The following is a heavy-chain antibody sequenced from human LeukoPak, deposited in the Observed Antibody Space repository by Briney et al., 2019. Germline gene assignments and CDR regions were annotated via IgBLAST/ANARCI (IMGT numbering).Heavy chain of an antibody. D-gene: IGHD3-22*01. CDR1: GFTFSSYS. CDR2: ISSSSSYI. V-gene: IGHV3-21*01. Sequence: GSLRLSCAASGFTFSSYSLNWVRQAPGKGLEWVSSISSSSSYIYYADSVKGRFTISRDNAKNPLYLQMNSLRAEDTAVYYCARGNYRYYYDSSGYYYVFDYWGQGTLVTVSS. J-gene: IGHJ4*02. CDR3: ARGNYRYYYDSSGYYYVFDY.